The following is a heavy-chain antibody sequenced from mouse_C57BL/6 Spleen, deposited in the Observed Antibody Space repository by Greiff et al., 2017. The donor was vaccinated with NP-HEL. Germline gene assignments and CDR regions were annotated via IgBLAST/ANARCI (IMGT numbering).Heavy chain of an antibody. J-gene: IGHJ2*01. CDR2: IDPSDSYT. Sequence: QVQLKQPGAELVMPGASVKLSCKASGYTFTSYWMHWVKQRPGQGLEWIGEIDPSDSYTNYNQKFKGKSTLTVDKSSSTAYMQLSSLTSEDSAVYYCARSRDGYYYFDYWGQGTTLTVSS. CDR1: GYTFTSYW. CDR3: ARSRDGYYYFDY. D-gene: IGHD2-3*01. V-gene: IGHV1-69*01.